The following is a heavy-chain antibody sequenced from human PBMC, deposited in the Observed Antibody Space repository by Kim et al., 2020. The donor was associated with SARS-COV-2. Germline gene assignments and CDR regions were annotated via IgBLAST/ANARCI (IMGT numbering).Heavy chain of an antibody. V-gene: IGHV7-4-1*02. J-gene: IGHJ3*02. CDR2: INTNTGNP. CDR3: ARWFGEYGYYAFDI. CDR1: GYTFTSYA. D-gene: IGHD3-10*01. Sequence: ASVKVSCKASGYTFTSYAMNWVRQAPGQGLEWMGWINTNTGNPTYAQGFTGRFVFSLDTSVSTAYLQISSLKAEDTAVYYCARWFGEYGYYAFDIWGQGTMVTVSS.